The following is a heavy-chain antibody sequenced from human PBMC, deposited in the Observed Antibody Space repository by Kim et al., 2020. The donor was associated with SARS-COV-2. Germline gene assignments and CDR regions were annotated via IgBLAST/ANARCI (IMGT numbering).Heavy chain of an antibody. D-gene: IGHD3-16*01. V-gene: IGHV4-39*01. J-gene: IGHJ4*02. CDR3: ASRTEEGGNFDS. Sequence: SETLSLTCTVSGGSISTSHYYWAWIRQPPGKGLEWIGTVYHRGSTYYTPSLKSRLTISVDTTRDQVSLRLSSVTAADTAIYYCASRTEEGGNFDSWGQGT. CDR1: GGSISTSHYY. CDR2: VYHRGST.